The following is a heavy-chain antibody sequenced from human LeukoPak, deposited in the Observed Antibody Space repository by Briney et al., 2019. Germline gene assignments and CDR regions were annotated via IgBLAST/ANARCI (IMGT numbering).Heavy chain of an antibody. D-gene: IGHD3-10*01. J-gene: IGHJ4*02. CDR1: GFTFRNFG. CDR2: IWYDGSRK. V-gene: IGHV3-33*01. Sequence: GRSLRLSCAASGFTFRNFGTHWVRQAPGKGLEWLSTIWYDGSRKHYGDSVQGRFTITRDNSKNTLYLQMNSLRAEDTAVYYCARGTFGIDYPGQGTLVTVSS. CDR3: ARGTFGIDY.